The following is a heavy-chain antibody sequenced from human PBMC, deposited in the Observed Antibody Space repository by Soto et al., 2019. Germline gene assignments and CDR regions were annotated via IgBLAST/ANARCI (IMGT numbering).Heavy chain of an antibody. CDR3: ARRITGTTKHNWFDP. D-gene: IGHD1-7*01. Sequence: QLQLQESGPGLVKPSETLSLTCTVSGGSISSSSYYWGWIRQPPGKGLEWIGSIYYSGSTYYNPSLKSRVTISVDTSKNQFSLTLSSVTAADTAVYYCARRITGTTKHNWFDPWGQGTLVTVSS. V-gene: IGHV4-39*01. J-gene: IGHJ5*02. CDR1: GGSISSSSYY. CDR2: IYYSGST.